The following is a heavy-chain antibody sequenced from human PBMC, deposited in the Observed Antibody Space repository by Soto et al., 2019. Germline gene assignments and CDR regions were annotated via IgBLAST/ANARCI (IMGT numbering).Heavy chain of an antibody. D-gene: IGHD2-2*01. CDR3: ARAECTGCYGFQH. V-gene: IGHV3-48*01. J-gene: IGHJ1*01. Sequence: EVQLVESGGGLVQPGGSLRLSCAASGFTFSSYGMNWVRQAPGKGLEWVSYINSRSSTIYYPDSVKGRFTISRDTAKNSLYLQMNSLRAEDTALYYCARAECTGCYGFQHWGQGTLVTVAS. CDR2: INSRSSTI. CDR1: GFTFSSYG.